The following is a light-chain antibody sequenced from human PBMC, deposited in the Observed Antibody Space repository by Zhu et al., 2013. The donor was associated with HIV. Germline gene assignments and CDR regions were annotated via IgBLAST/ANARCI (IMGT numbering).Light chain of an antibody. CDR2: KAS. CDR1: QTIGTW. J-gene: IGKJ1*01. Sequence: DIQLTQSPSTLSASIGDRVTIICRASQTIGTWLAWYQQKPGEALKLLIYKASNLEMGSHQGSAAVDLGQNSLSPSAACSLKILQLYYCQQYSSFSTFGQGTKVE. CDR3: QQYSSFST. V-gene: IGKV1-5*03.